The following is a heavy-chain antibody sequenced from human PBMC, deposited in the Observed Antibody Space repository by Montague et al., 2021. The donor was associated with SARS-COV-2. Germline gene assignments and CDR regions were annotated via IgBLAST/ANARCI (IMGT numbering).Heavy chain of an antibody. Sequence: SLRLSCAASGFTLSSYWMYWVRQAPGKGLVWISRIHYDGSSTNYADSVKGRFTISRDTAKDTLYLQMNSLRAEDTAVYYCARAYYTDLYPFDYWGQGTLVTVSS. V-gene: IGHV3-74*01. CDR2: IHYDGSST. CDR3: ARAYYTDLYPFDY. CDR1: GFTLSSYW. J-gene: IGHJ4*02. D-gene: IGHD3-3*01.